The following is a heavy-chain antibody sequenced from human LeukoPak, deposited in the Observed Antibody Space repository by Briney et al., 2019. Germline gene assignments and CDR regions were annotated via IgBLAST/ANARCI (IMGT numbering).Heavy chain of an antibody. CDR1: GASISTGYYY. J-gene: IGHJ5*02. Sequence: SETLSLTCTVSGASISTGYYYWTWIRQHPGKGLEWIGCLHPTGSTYYNPSLKSRLSISVGTSKNQFSLRLSSVTAADTAVYYCARGAGYCSSTSCKPPENWFDPWGQGTLVTVSS. D-gene: IGHD2-2*01. V-gene: IGHV4-31*03. CDR2: LHPTGST. CDR3: ARGAGYCSSTSCKPPENWFDP.